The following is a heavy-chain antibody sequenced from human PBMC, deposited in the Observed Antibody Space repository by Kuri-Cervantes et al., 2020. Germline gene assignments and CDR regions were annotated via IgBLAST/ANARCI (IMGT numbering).Heavy chain of an antibody. CDR3: ARARITMVRGVHEGWFDP. Sequence: GESLKISCAASGFTFSSYGMHWVRQAPGKGLEWVAVISYDGSNKYYADSVKGRFTISRDNSKNTLYLQMNSLRAEDTAVYYCARARITMVRGVHEGWFDPWGQGTLVTVSS. CDR2: ISYDGSNK. J-gene: IGHJ5*02. D-gene: IGHD3-10*01. V-gene: IGHV3-30*03. CDR1: GFTFSSYG.